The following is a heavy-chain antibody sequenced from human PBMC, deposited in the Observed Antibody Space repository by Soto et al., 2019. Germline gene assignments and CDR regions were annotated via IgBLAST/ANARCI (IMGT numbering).Heavy chain of an antibody. Sequence: RLASAASGFTINDYAMSWVRQAPAKGLEWVSAISGSGGSTYYAESVKGRFTISRDDSKNTLYLQMNSLRAEDTAVYYCARDRGYDLDYYYGMDVWGQGTTVTGSS. CDR2: ISGSGGST. CDR3: ARDRGYDLDYYYGMDV. CDR1: GFTINDYA. V-gene: IGHV3-23*01. D-gene: IGHD3-3*01. J-gene: IGHJ6*01.